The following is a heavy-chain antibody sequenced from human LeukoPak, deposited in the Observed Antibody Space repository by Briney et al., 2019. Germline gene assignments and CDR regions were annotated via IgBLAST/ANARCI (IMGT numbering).Heavy chain of an antibody. CDR1: GFTFSSYA. CDR2: IKSKTDGGST. V-gene: IGHV3-15*01. J-gene: IGHJ4*02. D-gene: IGHD3-22*01. CDR3: TTSLTSGYYIDY. Sequence: GGSLRLSCAASGFTFSSYAMTWVRQAPGKGLEWVGRIKSKTDGGSTDYAAPVKGRFTISRDDSKNTLFLQMNSLKTEDTAVYYCTTSLTSGYYIDYWGQGTLVTVSS.